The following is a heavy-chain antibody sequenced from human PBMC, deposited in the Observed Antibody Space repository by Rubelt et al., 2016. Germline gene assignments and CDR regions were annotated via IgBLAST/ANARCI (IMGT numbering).Heavy chain of an antibody. CDR2: IYYSGST. CDR3: ARGGRILANWFDP. D-gene: IGHD2-15*01. CDR1: GGSISSYY. Sequence: QVQLQESGPGLVKPSETLSLTCTVSGGSISSYYWSWIRQPPGKGLEWIGYIYYSGSTYYNPSLKSRVTLSVDTSKNQFSLKLSSVTAADTAVYYCARGGRILANWFDPWGQGTLVTVSS. J-gene: IGHJ5*02. V-gene: IGHV4-59*08.